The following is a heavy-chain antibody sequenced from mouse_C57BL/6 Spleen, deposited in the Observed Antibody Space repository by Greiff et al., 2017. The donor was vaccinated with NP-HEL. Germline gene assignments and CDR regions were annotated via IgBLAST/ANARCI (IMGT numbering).Heavy chain of an antibody. CDR1: GFTFSSYA. V-gene: IGHV5-4*01. J-gene: IGHJ4*01. CDR3: ARDGLRRGDAMDY. CDR2: ISDGGSYT. Sequence: EVKLVESGGGLVKPGGSLKLSCAASGFTFSSYAMSWVRQTPEKRLEWVATISDGGSYTYYPDNVKGRFTISRDNAKNNLYLQMSHLKSEDTAMYYCARDGLRRGDAMDYWGQGTSVTVSS. D-gene: IGHD2-4*01.